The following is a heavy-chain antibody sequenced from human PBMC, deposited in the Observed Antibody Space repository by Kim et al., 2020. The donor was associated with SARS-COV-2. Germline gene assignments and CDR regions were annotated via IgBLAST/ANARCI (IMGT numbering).Heavy chain of an antibody. CDR1: GFTFSSYA. CDR2: ISGSGGST. CDR3: SKEMWIAAAGINHRGYYYYGMDV. V-gene: IGHV3-23*01. J-gene: IGHJ6*02. Sequence: GGSLRLSCAASGFTFSSYAMSWVRQAPGKGLEWVSAISGSGGSTYYADSVKGRFTISRDNSKNTLYLQMNSLRAEDTAVYYCSKEMWIAAAGINHRGYYYYGMDVWGQGTTVTVSS. D-gene: IGHD6-13*01.